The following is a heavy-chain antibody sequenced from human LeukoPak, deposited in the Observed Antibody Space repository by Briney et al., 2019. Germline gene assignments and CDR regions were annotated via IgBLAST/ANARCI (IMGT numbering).Heavy chain of an antibody. Sequence: ASVKVSCKASGGTFSIYAISWGRQAPGQGLERMGGTIPIFGTANYAQKFQGRVTITADESTSTAYTELSSLRSEDTAVYYCARSRADSYYFDYWGQGTLVTVSS. V-gene: IGHV1-69*01. CDR3: ARSRADSYYFDY. J-gene: IGHJ4*01. CDR1: GGTFSIYA. CDR2: TIPIFGTA. D-gene: IGHD6-6*01.